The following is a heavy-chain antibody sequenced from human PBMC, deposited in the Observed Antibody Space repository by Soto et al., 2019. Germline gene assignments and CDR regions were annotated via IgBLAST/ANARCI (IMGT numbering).Heavy chain of an antibody. CDR3: ARSGRGDNDDYHFDY. CDR1: GGSISSSSHY. Sequence: QLQLQESGPGLVKPSETLSLTCTVSGGSISSSSHYWGWIRQPPGKGLEWIGSIYHSGHTYYNPSLKSRVTISVDTSKNQFSLNLRSVTAADTALYDCARSGRGDNDDYHFDYWGQGTLVTVSS. CDR2: IYHSGHT. V-gene: IGHV4-39*01. D-gene: IGHD4-17*01. J-gene: IGHJ4*02.